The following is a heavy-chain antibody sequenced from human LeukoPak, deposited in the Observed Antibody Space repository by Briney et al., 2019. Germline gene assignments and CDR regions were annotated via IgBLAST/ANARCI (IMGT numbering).Heavy chain of an antibody. CDR1: GFTFDDYA. J-gene: IGHJ4*02. Sequence: PGGSLRLSCAASGFTFDDYAMHWVRQAPGKGLEWVSGISWNSGSIGYADSVKGRFTISRDNAKNSLYLQMNSLRAEDTALYYCAPGYSSSWSLDFDYWGQGTLVTVSS. CDR3: APGYSSSWSLDFDY. V-gene: IGHV3-9*01. CDR2: ISWNSGSI. D-gene: IGHD6-13*01.